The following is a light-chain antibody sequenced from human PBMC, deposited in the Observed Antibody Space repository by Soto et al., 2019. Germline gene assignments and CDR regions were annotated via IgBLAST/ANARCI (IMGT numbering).Light chain of an antibody. Sequence: SQRTPDPSSLSASVGDRVTITFRASQSISSYLNWYQQKPGKAPKLLIYAASSLQSGVPSRFSGSGSGTDFTLTICSLQPEDFATYNCEQTDRTPPFAQGTRLEI. CDR3: EQTDRTPP. CDR1: QSISSY. J-gene: IGKJ5*01. CDR2: AAS. V-gene: IGKV1-39*01.